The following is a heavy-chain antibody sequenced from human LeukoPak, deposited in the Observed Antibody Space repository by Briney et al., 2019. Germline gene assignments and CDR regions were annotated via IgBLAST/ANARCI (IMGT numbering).Heavy chain of an antibody. CDR1: GYTITTYY. V-gene: IGHV1-46*01. CDR3: ARGNPVDS. J-gene: IGHJ4*02. CDR2: MNPSSGTT. Sequence: ASVKVSCKASGYTITTYYMHWVRQAPGQGLEWMGIMNPSSGTTSYAQKFQGRVTMTSDTSTSTVYVELTSLRSEDTAVYYCARGNPVDSWGQGTLVIVSS.